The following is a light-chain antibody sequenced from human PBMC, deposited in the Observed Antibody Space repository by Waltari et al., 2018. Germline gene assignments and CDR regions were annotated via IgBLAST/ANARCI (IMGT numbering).Light chain of an antibody. CDR2: EVN. V-gene: IGLV2-8*01. CDR1: SSDIASNY. J-gene: IGLJ2*01. CDR3: NSYAGIIIL. Sequence: QSALTQPPSASGSPGQSVTISCPGHSSDIASNYVSWYQQHPGKAPKVLIYEVNKRPSGVPDRFSGAKSGNAASLTVSGLQAEDEADYYCNSYAGIIILFGGGTKLTVL.